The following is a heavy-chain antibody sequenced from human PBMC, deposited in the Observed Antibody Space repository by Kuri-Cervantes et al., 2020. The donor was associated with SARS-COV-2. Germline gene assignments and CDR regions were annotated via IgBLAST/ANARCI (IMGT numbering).Heavy chain of an antibody. V-gene: IGHV3-23*01. CDR2: ISGSGGNT. D-gene: IGHD3-3*01. J-gene: IGHJ6*02. CDR1: GFTFSSYA. CDR3: AKDLLLYYNYYYGMDV. Sequence: GGSLRLSCAASGFTFSSYAMSWVRQAPGKGLEWVSAISGSGGNTYYADSVKGRFTTSRDNSKNTLYLQMNSLRAEDTAVYYCAKDLLLYYNYYYGMDVWGQGTTVTVSS.